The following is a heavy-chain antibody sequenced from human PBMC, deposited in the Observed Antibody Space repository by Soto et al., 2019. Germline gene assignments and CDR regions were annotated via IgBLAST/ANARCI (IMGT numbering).Heavy chain of an antibody. CDR1: GYSFTSYW. V-gene: IGHV5-51*01. CDR3: ARLGDIVVVPAAPYYYYGMDV. CDR2: IYPGDSDT. Sequence: PGESLKISCKGSGYSFTSYWIGWVRQMPGKGLEWMGIIYPGDSDTRYSPSFQGQVTISADKSISTAYLQWSSLKASDTAMYYCARLGDIVVVPAAPYYYYGMDVWGQGTTVTVSS. J-gene: IGHJ6*02. D-gene: IGHD2-2*01.